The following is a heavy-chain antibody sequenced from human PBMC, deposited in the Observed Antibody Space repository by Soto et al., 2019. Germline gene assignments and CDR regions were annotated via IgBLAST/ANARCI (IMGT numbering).Heavy chain of an antibody. Sequence: QVQLVQSGAAVKKPGSSVKVSCKASGGTFSSYTISWVRQAPGQGLEWMGSIIPILGIANYAQKFQGRVTITADKSTSTAYMELSSLRSEDTAVYYCARGATLTTWTFDYWGQGTLVTVSS. CDR3: ARGATLTTWTFDY. D-gene: IGHD4-17*01. CDR1: GGTFSSYT. CDR2: IIPILGIA. J-gene: IGHJ4*02. V-gene: IGHV1-69*02.